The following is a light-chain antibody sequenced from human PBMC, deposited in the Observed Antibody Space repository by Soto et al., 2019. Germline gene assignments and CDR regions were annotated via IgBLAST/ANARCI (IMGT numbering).Light chain of an antibody. CDR2: GAS. V-gene: IGKV1-6*01. CDR3: LHYYNYPLT. CDR1: QGIRSD. J-gene: IGKJ4*01. Sequence: AIQMTQSPSSLSASIGDRVTITCRASQGIRSDLGWYQQKPGKAPKLLIYGASSLQSGVPSRFSGSGSGTDFTLTISSLQPEDFATYYCLHYYNYPLTFGGGTKVEIK.